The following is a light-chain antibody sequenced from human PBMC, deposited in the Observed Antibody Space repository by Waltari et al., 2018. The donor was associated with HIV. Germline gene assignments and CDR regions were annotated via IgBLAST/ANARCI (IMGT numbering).Light chain of an antibody. CDR1: SSDVGGYNY. J-gene: IGLJ1*01. CDR2: EVN. V-gene: IGLV2-14*01. CDR3: SSYTSSITPLV. Sequence: QSALTQPASVSGSPGQSITISCTGTSSDVGGYNYVSWYQQHPGKAPKLMIYEVNNRPSGVSNRFSGSKSGNMASLTISGLQAEDEADYYCSSYTSSITPLVFGTGTKVTVL.